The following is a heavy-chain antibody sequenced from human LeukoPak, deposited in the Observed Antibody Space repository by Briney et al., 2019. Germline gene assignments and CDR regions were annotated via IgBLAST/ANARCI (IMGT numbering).Heavy chain of an antibody. CDR3: DLMVRGNMDV. Sequence: PGASVKVSCKVSGYTLTELSMHWVRQAPGKGLEWMGLVDPEDGETIYAEKFQGRVTITADTSTDTAYMELSSLRSEDTAVYYCDLMVRGNMDVWGKGTTVTVSS. J-gene: IGHJ6*03. CDR2: VDPEDGET. D-gene: IGHD3-10*01. CDR1: GYTLTELS. V-gene: IGHV1-24*01.